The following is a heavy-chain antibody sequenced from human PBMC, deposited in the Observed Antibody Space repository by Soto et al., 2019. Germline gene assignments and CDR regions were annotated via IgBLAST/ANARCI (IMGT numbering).Heavy chain of an antibody. CDR3: ARGHGRFAH. CDR1: GGSFTGYY. Sequence: QLQLHQSGAGLLKPSETLSLTCDVSGGSFTGYYWSWIRQPPVKGLEWIGEINHSGFTNYNPSLTGRVTISLDTSKRQFSLKLKSLNAADTAFYFCARGHGRFAHWGQGTLVTVSS. J-gene: IGHJ4*02. V-gene: IGHV4-34*01. CDR2: INHSGFT.